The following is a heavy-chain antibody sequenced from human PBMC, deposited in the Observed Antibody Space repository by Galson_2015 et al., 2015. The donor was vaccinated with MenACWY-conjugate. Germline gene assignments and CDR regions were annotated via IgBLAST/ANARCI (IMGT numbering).Heavy chain of an antibody. Sequence: SLRLGYAASGVRVSRLWLSWVRQAPGKGPEGVASIHEDGSDKSYLDSGKGRFTISRDNAQNALSLQMNSHSVEDTAVYYCSRVGNWGQGTLVTVSS. CDR1: GVRVSRLW. CDR2: IHEDGSDK. V-gene: IGHV3-7*03. CDR3: SRVGN. D-gene: IGHD1-26*01. J-gene: IGHJ4*02.